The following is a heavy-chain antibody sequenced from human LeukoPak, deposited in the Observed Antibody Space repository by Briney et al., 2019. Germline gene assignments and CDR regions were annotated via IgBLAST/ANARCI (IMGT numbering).Heavy chain of an antibody. CDR3: ARGELRYSINY. J-gene: IGHJ4*02. CDR2: IYYSGST. D-gene: IGHD3-9*01. V-gene: IGHV4-59*01. CDR1: GGSISSYC. Sequence: SETLSLTCTVSGGSISSYCWSWIRQPPGKGLEWIGYIYYSGSTNYNPSLKSRVTISVDTSKNQFSLKLSSVTAADTAVYYCARGELRYSINYWGQGTLVTVSS.